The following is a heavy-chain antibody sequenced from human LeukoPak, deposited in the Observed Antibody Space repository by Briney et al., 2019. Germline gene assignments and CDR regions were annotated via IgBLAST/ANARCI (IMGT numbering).Heavy chain of an antibody. D-gene: IGHD3-22*01. CDR2: MYPGDSDT. Sequence: GESLQISCKSSGYSFTAYWIAWVRQMPGKGLEWMGIMYPGDSDTRYSPSFQGQVTISADKSISTAYLQWSSLKDSDTAMYYCARFGISDYYDYWGQGTLVTVSS. CDR1: GYSFTAYW. J-gene: IGHJ4*02. CDR3: ARFGISDYYDY. V-gene: IGHV5-51*01.